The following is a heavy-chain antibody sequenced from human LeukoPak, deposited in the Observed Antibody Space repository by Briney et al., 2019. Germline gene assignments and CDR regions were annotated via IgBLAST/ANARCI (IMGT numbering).Heavy chain of an antibody. Sequence: SVKVSCKVSGYTLTELSMHWVRQAPGQGLEWMGGIIPIFGTANYAQKFQGRVTITADESTSTAYMELSSLRSEDTAVYYCARDRSGYAYGDYVSNWFDPWGQGTLVTVSS. V-gene: IGHV1-69*13. CDR1: GYTLTELS. D-gene: IGHD4-17*01. CDR2: IIPIFGTA. CDR3: ARDRSGYAYGDYVSNWFDP. J-gene: IGHJ5*02.